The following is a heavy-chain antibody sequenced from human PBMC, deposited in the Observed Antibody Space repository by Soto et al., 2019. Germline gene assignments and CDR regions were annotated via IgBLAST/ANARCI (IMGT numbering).Heavy chain of an antibody. J-gene: IGHJ4*02. V-gene: IGHV4-59*01. CDR3: ASYSGYDYFDY. CDR2: IYYSGST. CDR1: GGSISSYY. Sequence: PETLCLSCTVSGGSISSYYWSWFRQPPWKGLEWIGYIYYSGSTNYNPSLKSRVTISVDTSKNQFSLKLSSVTAADTAVYYCASYSGYDYFDYWGQGTLVTIS. D-gene: IGHD5-12*01.